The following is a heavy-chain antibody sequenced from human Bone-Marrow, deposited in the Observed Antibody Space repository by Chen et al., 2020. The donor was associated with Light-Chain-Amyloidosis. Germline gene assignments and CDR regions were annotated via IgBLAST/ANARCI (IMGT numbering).Heavy chain of an antibody. D-gene: IGHD1-26*01. CDR2: ISYVGINI. J-gene: IGHJ4*02. CDR3: AKRGSYKSMDH. V-gene: IGHV3-30*18. CDR1: GFIFSSYG. Sequence: QVQLVESGGGVVQPGRSLGLACAASGFIFSSYGMHWVRQAPGKGLEWVAVISYVGINIDYADSVKGRVTVSRDNSKNTLYLQMSTLRPEDTAVYYCAKRGSYKSMDHWGQGTLVTVSS.